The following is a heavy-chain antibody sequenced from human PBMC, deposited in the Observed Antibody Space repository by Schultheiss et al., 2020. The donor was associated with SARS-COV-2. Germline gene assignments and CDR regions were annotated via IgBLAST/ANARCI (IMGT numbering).Heavy chain of an antibody. CDR2: IYHSGST. D-gene: IGHD3-9*01. CDR3: ARTRYFDWLLYRLSAFDI. V-gene: IGHV4-59*08. CDR1: GGSISRYY. J-gene: IGHJ3*02. Sequence: SQTLSLTCTVSGGSISRYYWSWIRQPPGKGLEWIGSIYHSGSTYYNPSLKSRVTISVDTSKNQFSLKLSSVTAADTAVYYCARTRYFDWLLYRLSAFDIWGQGTMVTVSS.